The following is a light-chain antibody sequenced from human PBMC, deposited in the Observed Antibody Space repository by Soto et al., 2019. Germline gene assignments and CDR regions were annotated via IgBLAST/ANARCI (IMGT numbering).Light chain of an antibody. Sequence: DIQMTQSPSTLSASVGDRVTITCRASQSISSWLAWYQQKPGKAPKLLIYKASSLESGVPSRFSGSGSGTEFTLTISXLQPDDFATXYCXXYNSSSYTFGQGT. CDR3: XXYNSSSYT. V-gene: IGKV1-5*03. CDR1: QSISSW. J-gene: IGKJ2*01. CDR2: KAS.